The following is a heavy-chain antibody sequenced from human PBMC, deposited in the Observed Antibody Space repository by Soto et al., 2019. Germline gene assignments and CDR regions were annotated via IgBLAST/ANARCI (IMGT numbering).Heavy chain of an antibody. D-gene: IGHD6-19*01. Sequence: EVQLVESGGGLAQPGGSLRLSCVASGFSFSVYTMNWFRQAPGQALEWLSFITQTGGDTYYADSVKGRFTISRDNAKNSLYRELNNLRAEDTAVYYCARDLGWAFDYWGRGTLVTVSS. V-gene: IGHV3-48*01. CDR3: ARDLGWAFDY. J-gene: IGHJ4*02. CDR1: GFSFSVYT. CDR2: ITQTGGDT.